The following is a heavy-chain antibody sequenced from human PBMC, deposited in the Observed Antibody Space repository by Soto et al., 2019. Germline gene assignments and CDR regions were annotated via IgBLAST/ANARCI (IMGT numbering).Heavy chain of an antibody. CDR3: ARDRSGYDKYYYYYYYMDV. D-gene: IGHD5-12*01. Sequence: GGALRLSCAASGFTFSSYGMHWGRQAPGKGLEWVAVIWYDGSNKYYADSVKGRFTISRDNSKNTLYLQMNSLRAEDTAVYYCARDRSGYDKYYYYYYYMDVWGKGTTVTVSS. V-gene: IGHV3-33*01. J-gene: IGHJ6*03. CDR2: IWYDGSNK. CDR1: GFTFSSYG.